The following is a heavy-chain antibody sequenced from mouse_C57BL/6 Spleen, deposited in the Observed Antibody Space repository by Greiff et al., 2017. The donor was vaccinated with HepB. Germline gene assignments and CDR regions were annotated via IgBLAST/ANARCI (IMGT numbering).Heavy chain of an antibody. J-gene: IGHJ1*03. CDR1: GYTFTSYG. Sequence: VKLVESGAELARPGASVKLSCKASGYTFTSYGISWVKQRTGQGLEWIGEIYPRSGNTYYNEKFKGKATLTADKSSSTAYMELRSLTSEDSAVYFCARGRMVVPSHWYFDVWGTGTTVTVSS. CDR2: IYPRSGNT. D-gene: IGHD1-1*01. CDR3: ARGRMVVPSHWYFDV. V-gene: IGHV1-81*01.